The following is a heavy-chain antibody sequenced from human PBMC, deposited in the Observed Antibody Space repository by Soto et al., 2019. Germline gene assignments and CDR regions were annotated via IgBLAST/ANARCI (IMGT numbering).Heavy chain of an antibody. Sequence: PSETLSLTCTVSGGSISSYYWSWIRQPPGKGLEWIGYIYYSGSTNYNPSLKSRVTISRDNAKNSLYLQMNSLRAEDTAVYYCARSGSLEYWGQGTLVTVSS. CDR1: GGSISSYY. J-gene: IGHJ4*02. D-gene: IGHD1-26*01. CDR3: ARSGSLEY. CDR2: IYYSGST. V-gene: IGHV4-59*12.